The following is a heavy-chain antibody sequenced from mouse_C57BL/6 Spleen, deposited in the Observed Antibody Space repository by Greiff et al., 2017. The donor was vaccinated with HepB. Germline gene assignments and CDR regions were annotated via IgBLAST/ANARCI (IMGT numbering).Heavy chain of an antibody. J-gene: IGHJ2*01. CDR2: IWGDGST. D-gene: IGHD1-1*01. Sequence: VMLKESGPGLVAPSQSLSITCTVSGFSLTSYGVSWVRQPPGKGLEWLGVIWGDGSTNYHSALISRLSISKDNSKSQVFLKLNSLQTDDTATYYCAKLRFFTTVVAKGYYFDYWGQGTTLTVSS. V-gene: IGHV2-3*01. CDR3: AKLRFFTTVVAKGYYFDY. CDR1: GFSLTSYG.